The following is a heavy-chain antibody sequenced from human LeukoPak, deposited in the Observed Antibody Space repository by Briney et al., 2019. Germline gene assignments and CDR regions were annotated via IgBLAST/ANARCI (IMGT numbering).Heavy chain of an antibody. V-gene: IGHV1-69*13. CDR3: AREWGLESSGYYYAY. CDR1: GGTFSRFT. D-gene: IGHD3-22*01. Sequence: SVKVSCKAYGGTFSRFTISWVRQAPGQGFEWMGGITPIFGTANFAQKFQGRISITADGSTSTAFMELSSLRSEDTAVYYCAREWGLESSGYYYAYWGQGTLVTVSS. J-gene: IGHJ4*02. CDR2: ITPIFGTA.